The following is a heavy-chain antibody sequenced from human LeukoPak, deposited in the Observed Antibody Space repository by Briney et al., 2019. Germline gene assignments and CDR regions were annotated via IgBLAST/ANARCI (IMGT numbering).Heavy chain of an antibody. CDR2: IYYSGST. D-gene: IGHD3-16*01. CDR1: GGSISSYY. CDR3: ARGYEPEAVDAFDI. J-gene: IGHJ3*02. V-gene: IGHV4-59*01. Sequence: PSGTLSLTCTVSGGSISSYYWSWIRQPPGKGLEWIGYIYYSGSTNYNPSLKSRVTISVDTSKNQFSLKLSSVTAADTAVYYCARGYEPEAVDAFDIWGQGTMVTVSS.